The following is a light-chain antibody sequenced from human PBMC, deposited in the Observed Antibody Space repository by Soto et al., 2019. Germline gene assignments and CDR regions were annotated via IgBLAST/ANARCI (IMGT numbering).Light chain of an antibody. CDR3: QSHDSSLSTYV. CDR2: GHT. Sequence: QSVLTQPPSVSGAPGQRVTISCTGSSSNIGAGYDVHWYQQLPGTAPKLLIYGHTNRPSGVPDRFSGSKSGTSASLAITGLXAEDEAGYYCQSHDSSLSTYVFGTGTKVTLL. CDR1: SSNIGAGYD. J-gene: IGLJ1*01. V-gene: IGLV1-40*01.